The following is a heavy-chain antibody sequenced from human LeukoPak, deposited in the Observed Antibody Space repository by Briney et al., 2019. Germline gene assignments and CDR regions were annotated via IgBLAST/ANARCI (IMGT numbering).Heavy chain of an antibody. CDR3: ARGIAVPGAGDNWFDP. V-gene: IGHV4-4*07. CDR1: GGSISNDY. J-gene: IGHJ5*02. CDR2: IYTSGST. D-gene: IGHD6-19*01. Sequence: SETLSLTCTVYGGSISNDYWSWIRQPAGKGLEWIGHIYTSGSTNYNPSLKSRVTMSVDTSKNQFSLKLSSVTAADTAVYYCARGIAVPGAGDNWFDPWGQGTLVTVSS.